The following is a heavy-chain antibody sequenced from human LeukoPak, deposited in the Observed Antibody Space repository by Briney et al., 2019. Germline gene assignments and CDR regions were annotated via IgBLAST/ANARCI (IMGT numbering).Heavy chain of an antibody. Sequence: GGSLRLSCAASGCTFSSYAMTWVRQAPGMGLEWVSGISGSGGSTYYAESVKGRFTISGDNSKNTLYLQMNSLRAEDTAVYYCAKGIYSGSPAAFDIWGQGTMVTVSS. D-gene: IGHD1-26*01. CDR3: AKGIYSGSPAAFDI. CDR2: ISGSGGST. V-gene: IGHV3-23*01. CDR1: GCTFSSYA. J-gene: IGHJ3*02.